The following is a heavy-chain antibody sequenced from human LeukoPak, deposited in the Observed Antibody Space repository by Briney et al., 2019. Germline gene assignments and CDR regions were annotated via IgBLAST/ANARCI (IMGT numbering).Heavy chain of an antibody. D-gene: IGHD4-23*01. CDR3: ARDSGGGNFDY. J-gene: IGHJ4*02. V-gene: IGHV3-48*04. Sequence: PGGSLRLSCAASGFTFSSYSMNWVRQAPGKGLEWVSYMSNSGGTIYYSDSVEGRFAMSRDNAKNSLYLQMNSLRVEDTAIYYCARDSGGGNFDYWGQGTVVTVSS. CDR2: MSNSGGTI. CDR1: GFTFSSYS.